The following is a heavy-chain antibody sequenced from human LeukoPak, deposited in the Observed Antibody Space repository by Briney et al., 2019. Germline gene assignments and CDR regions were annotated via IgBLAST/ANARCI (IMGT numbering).Heavy chain of an antibody. CDR3: AREVRYSRAYDI. CDR1: GGSFSGYY. J-gene: IGHJ3*02. CDR2: INHRGST. Sequence: KTSETLSLTCAVYGGSFSGYYWTWIRQAPGKGLVCIGEINHRGSTDYNPSLKSRVTISVDTSKNKFSMKLSSVTAADTAVYYCAREVRYSRAYDIWGQGTMATVSS. V-gene: IGHV4-34*01. D-gene: IGHD3-9*01.